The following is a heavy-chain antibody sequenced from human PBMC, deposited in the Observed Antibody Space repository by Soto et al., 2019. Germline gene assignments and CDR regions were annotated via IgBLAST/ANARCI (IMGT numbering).Heavy chain of an antibody. V-gene: IGHV4-4*07. CDR1: GGSINTFY. J-gene: IGHJ4*02. CDR3: AREGSYSAYNFAHGIQLWSFDF. D-gene: IGHD5-12*01. CDR2: IFSSGST. Sequence: SETLSLTCTVSGGSINTFYWSWVRQPAGKGLEWIGRIFSSGSTSFNPSLESRVAMSVDTSKNHFSLNLSSVTAADTAVYYCAREGSYSAYNFAHGIQLWSFDFWGQGALVTVSS.